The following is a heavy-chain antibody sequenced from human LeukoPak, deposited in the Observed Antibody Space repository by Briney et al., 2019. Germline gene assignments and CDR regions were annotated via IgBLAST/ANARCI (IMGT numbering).Heavy chain of an antibody. J-gene: IGHJ4*02. Sequence: GGSLRLSCAASGFTCDDYAMHWVRQAPGKGLEWVSLICGDGGSTYYADSVKGRFTISRDNSKNSLYLQMNSLRTEDTALYYCAKDMALVVTATFIDYWGQGTLVTVSS. D-gene: IGHD2-21*02. CDR1: GFTCDDYA. CDR2: ICGDGGST. V-gene: IGHV3-43*02. CDR3: AKDMALVVTATFIDY.